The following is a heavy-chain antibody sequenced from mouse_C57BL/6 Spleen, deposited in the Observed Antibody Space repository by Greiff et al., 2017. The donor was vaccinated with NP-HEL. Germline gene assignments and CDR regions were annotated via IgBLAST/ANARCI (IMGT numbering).Heavy chain of an antibody. CDR2: IYPGDGDT. Sequence: QVQLQQSGPELVKPGASVKISCKASGYAFSSSWMNWVKQRPGKGLEWIGRIYPGDGDTNYNGKFKGKATLTADKSSSTAYMQLSSLTSEDSAVYFCARLLRYGYYAMDYWGQGTSVTVSS. CDR1: GYAFSSSW. D-gene: IGHD1-1*01. J-gene: IGHJ4*01. V-gene: IGHV1-82*01. CDR3: ARLLRYGYYAMDY.